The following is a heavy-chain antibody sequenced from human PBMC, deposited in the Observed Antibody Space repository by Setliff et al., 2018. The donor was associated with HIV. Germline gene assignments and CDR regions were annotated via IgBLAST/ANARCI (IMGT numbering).Heavy chain of an antibody. Sequence: GASVKVSCKASGFTFTDSAVQWVRQTRGQRLEWIGWIVVGRGNTNYAQKFQGRVTITTDESTSTAYMELSSLRSEDTAVYYCASGYSYGPPYYYYGMDVWGQGTTVTVSS. V-gene: IGHV1-58*01. J-gene: IGHJ6*02. CDR1: GFTFTDSA. CDR3: ASGYSYGPPYYYYGMDV. CDR2: IVVGRGNT. D-gene: IGHD5-18*01.